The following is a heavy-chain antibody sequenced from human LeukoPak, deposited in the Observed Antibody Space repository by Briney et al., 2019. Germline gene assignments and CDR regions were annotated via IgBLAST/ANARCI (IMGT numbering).Heavy chain of an antibody. CDR3: ARGGLSAAPVY. CDR1: GFTFSSYW. J-gene: IGHJ4*02. D-gene: IGHD2-2*01. Sequence: GGPLRLSCAASGFTFSSYWMHWLRQAPGKGLVWVSRINTDGSTTGYADSVKGRFTVSRDNAKNTMYLQMNSLRVEDTAVYYCARGGLSAAPVYWGQGALVTDSS. CDR2: INTDGSTT. V-gene: IGHV3-74*01.